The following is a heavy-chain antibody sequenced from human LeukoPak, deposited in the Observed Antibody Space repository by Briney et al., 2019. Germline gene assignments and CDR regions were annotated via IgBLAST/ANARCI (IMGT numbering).Heavy chain of an antibody. V-gene: IGHV1-18*01. J-gene: IGHJ4*02. D-gene: IGHD4-17*01. CDR3: AREIYGDWGTDY. CDR2: ISAYNDNT. CDR1: GYTFTSYG. Sequence: ASVKVSCKTSGYTFTSYGISWVRQAPGQGLEWIGWISAYNDNTNYAQKLQGRVTMTTDTSTSTAYMELRSLRSDDTAVYYCAREIYGDWGTDYWGQGTLVTVSS.